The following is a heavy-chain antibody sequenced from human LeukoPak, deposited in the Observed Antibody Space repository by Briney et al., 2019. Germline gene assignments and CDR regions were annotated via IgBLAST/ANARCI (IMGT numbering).Heavy chain of an antibody. Sequence: GRSLRLSCAASGFTFSSYSMNWVRQAPGKGLEWVSYISSSSSTIYYADSVKGRFTISRDNAKNSLYLQMNSLRAEDTAVYYCARESTSELLWFGELLPFDYWGQGTLVTVSS. J-gene: IGHJ4*02. V-gene: IGHV3-48*01. CDR1: GFTFSSYS. CDR3: ARESTSELLWFGELLPFDY. D-gene: IGHD3-10*01. CDR2: ISSSSSTI.